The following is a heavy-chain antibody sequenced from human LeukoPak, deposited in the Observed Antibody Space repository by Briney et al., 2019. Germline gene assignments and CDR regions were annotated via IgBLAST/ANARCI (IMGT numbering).Heavy chain of an antibody. CDR2: ITTSSSYT. CDR3: ARGLLSGYYGTFDY. CDR1: GFSFSSYN. Sequence: TGGSLRLSCEASGFSFSSYNMDWVCQTPGKGLEWISSITTSSSYTFYADSVKGRFTISRDNAKNSLYLQMNSLRAEDTAVYYCARGLLSGYYGTFDYWGQGTLVTVSS. J-gene: IGHJ4*02. D-gene: IGHD5-12*01. V-gene: IGHV3-21*01.